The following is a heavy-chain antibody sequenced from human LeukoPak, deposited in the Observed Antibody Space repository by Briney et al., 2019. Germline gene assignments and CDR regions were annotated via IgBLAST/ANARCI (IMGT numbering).Heavy chain of an antibody. CDR2: ISSSSYI. CDR3: ARGVVPAAYYMDV. J-gene: IGHJ6*03. D-gene: IGHD2-2*01. CDR1: GFTFSSYS. Sequence: GGSLRLSCAASGFTFSSYSMNWVRQAPGKGLEWVSSISSSSYIYYADSVKGRFTISRDNAKNSLYLQMNSLRAEDTAVYYCARGVVPAAYYMDVRGKGTTVTVSS. V-gene: IGHV3-21*01.